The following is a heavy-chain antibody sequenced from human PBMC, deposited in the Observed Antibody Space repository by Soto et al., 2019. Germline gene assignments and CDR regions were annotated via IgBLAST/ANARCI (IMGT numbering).Heavy chain of an antibody. V-gene: IGHV1-18*01. CDR2: ISGYNGDT. Sequence: ASVKVSCKASGYTFTRYGISWVRQAPGQGLVWMGWISGYNGDTNYAQKFQGRVSMTIDTSTTTAYMELRSLTSDDTAVYYCAKNGQPPYYYYGLDVCGQGTKVTVS. D-gene: IGHD2-8*01. CDR3: AKNGQPPYYYYGLDV. CDR1: GYTFTRYG. J-gene: IGHJ6*02.